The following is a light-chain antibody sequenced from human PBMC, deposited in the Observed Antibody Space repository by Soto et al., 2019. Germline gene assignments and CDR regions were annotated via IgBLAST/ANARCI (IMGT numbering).Light chain of an antibody. Sequence: QPVLTQSPSASASLGASVKLTCTLSSGHSSYTIAWHQQQPERGPRYLMSLNSDGSHSKGDGIPDRFSGSSSGAERSLTISSLQSEDEADYYCQTWGTGINVVFGGGTKLTVL. V-gene: IGLV4-69*01. J-gene: IGLJ2*01. CDR1: SGHSSYT. CDR3: QTWGTGINVV. CDR2: LNSDGSH.